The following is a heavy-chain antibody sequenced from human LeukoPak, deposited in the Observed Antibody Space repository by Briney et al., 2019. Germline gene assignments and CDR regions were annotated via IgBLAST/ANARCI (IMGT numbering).Heavy chain of an antibody. Sequence: SQTLSLTCTVSGGSISSGGYYWSWIRQHPGKGLEWIGYIYYSGSTYYNPSLKSRVTISVDTSKNQFSLKLSSVTAADTAVYYCARWDSSGPTDFDNWGQGTLVTVSS. CDR3: ARWDSSGPTDFDN. V-gene: IGHV4-31*03. D-gene: IGHD3-22*01. CDR2: IYYSGST. J-gene: IGHJ4*02. CDR1: GGSISSGGYY.